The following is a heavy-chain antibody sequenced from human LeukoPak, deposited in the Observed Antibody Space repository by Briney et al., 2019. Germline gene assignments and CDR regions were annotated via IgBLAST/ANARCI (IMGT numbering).Heavy chain of an antibody. J-gene: IGHJ4*02. V-gene: IGHV4-61*08. CDR3: ARDPSGSILYEYGDIFDY. D-gene: IGHD3-10*01. CDR2: IYYIRNT. CDR1: GGSVGSAGYY. Sequence: PSETLSLTCTVPGGSVGSAGYYWSWIRQPPGGGLEWIGYIYYIRNTNYNPSLKSRVTMSLDPSKNQFSLKLNSVTAADTAVYYCARDPSGSILYEYGDIFDYWGQGTLVTVSS.